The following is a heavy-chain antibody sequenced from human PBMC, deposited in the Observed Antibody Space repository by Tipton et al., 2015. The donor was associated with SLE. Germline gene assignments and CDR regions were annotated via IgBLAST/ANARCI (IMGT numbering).Heavy chain of an antibody. D-gene: IGHD4-11*01. Sequence: TLSLTCDVYGGSFSGYYWSWIRQPPGKGLEWIGEINHSGRTNYNPTNYNPSLKSRVTISLDTSKNQFSLKLSSVTAADTAVYYCARHDGGDYSPQGYWGQGTLVTVSS. V-gene: IGHV4-34*01. CDR1: GGSFSGYY. CDR2: INHSGRTNYNPT. J-gene: IGHJ4*02. CDR3: ARHDGGDYSPQGY.